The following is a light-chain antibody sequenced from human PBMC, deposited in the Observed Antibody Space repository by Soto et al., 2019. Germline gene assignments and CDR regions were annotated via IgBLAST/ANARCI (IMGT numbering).Light chain of an antibody. Sequence: QSVLTQPASVSGSPGQSITISCTGNNSDVGGYNYVSWYQQHPGKAPKLMIYDVSNRPSGVSNRFSGSKPGNTASLTISGLQAEDEADYYCSSYTSSSTPYVFGTGTKVTVL. J-gene: IGLJ1*01. V-gene: IGLV2-14*01. CDR1: NSDVGGYNY. CDR2: DVS. CDR3: SSYTSSSTPYV.